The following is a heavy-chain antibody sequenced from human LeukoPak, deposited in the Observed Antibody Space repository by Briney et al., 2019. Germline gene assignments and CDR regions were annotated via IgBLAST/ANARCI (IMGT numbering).Heavy chain of an antibody. CDR2: ISAYNGNT. Sequence: GASVKVSCKASGYTFTSYGISWVRQAPGQGLEWMGWISAYNGNTNYAQKLQGRVTMTTDTSTSTAYMELSSLRSEDTAVYYCAKGTYYYDSSGYYFAPSDAFDIWGQGTMVTVSS. D-gene: IGHD3-22*01. CDR1: GYTFTSYG. V-gene: IGHV1-18*01. CDR3: AKGTYYYDSSGYYFAPSDAFDI. J-gene: IGHJ3*02.